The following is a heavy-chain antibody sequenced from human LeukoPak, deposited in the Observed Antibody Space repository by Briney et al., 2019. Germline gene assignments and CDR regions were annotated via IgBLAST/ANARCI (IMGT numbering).Heavy chain of an antibody. CDR3: ARRALFGDSGYDYNWFDP. CDR1: GYTFTDYY. V-gene: IGHV1-2*02. Sequence: ASVKVSCKASGYTFTDYYMHWVRQAPGQGLEWMGWINPNTGDTTYAQKFQGRVTMTRDTSISSAYMELSRLRSDDTAVYYCARRALFGDSGYDYNWFDPWGQGTLVTVSS. D-gene: IGHD5-12*01. CDR2: INPNTGDT. J-gene: IGHJ5*02.